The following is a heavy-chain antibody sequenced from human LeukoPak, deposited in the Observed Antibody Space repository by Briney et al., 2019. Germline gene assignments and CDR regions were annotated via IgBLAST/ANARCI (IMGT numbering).Heavy chain of an antibody. Sequence: GGALRLSCAASGFTFSSIAMSWVRQAPDKGLEWVSTISGSGGGTYYADYVKGRFTISRDDSKNTLYLQMNSLRADDTAVYYCAKDLGRYRNNFFDYWGQGNLVTVSS. V-gene: IGHV3-23*01. D-gene: IGHD1-26*01. CDR3: AKDLGRYRNNFFDY. CDR2: ISGSGGGT. J-gene: IGHJ4*02. CDR1: GFTFSSIA.